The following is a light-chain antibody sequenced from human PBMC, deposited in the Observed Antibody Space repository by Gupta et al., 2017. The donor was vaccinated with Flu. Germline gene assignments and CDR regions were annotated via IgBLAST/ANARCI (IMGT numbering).Light chain of an antibody. CDR3: SSYAGSNNLGVV. CDR1: SSDVGVYNY. Sequence: QSALTKPPSASGSPGQSATTSCTGTSSDVGVYNYVSWYQQHQGKAPKLMIYEVSKRPPGVPVRFSGSKSGNTASLTVSGLQAEDAADYYCSSYAGSNNLGVVFGGGTKLTVL. J-gene: IGLJ2*01. V-gene: IGLV2-8*01. CDR2: EVS.